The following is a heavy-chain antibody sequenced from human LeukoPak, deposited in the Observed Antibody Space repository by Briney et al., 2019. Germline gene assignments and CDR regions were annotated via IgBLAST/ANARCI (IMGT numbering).Heavy chain of an antibody. V-gene: IGHV4-34*01. J-gene: IGHJ3*02. CDR3: ARRPYDFWSGYLDAFDI. Sequence: SETLSPTCAVYGGSFSGYYWSWIRQPPGKGLEWIGEINHSGSTNYNPSLKSRVTISVDTSKNQFSLKLSSVTAADTAVYYCARRPYDFWSGYLDAFDIWGQGTMVTVSS. CDR1: GGSFSGYY. D-gene: IGHD3-3*01. CDR2: INHSGST.